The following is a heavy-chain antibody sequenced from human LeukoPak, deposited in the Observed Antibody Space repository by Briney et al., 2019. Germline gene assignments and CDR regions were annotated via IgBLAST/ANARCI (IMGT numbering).Heavy chain of an antibody. D-gene: IGHD3-3*01. J-gene: IGHJ5*02. CDR2: ISSSGGST. V-gene: IGHV3-23*01. CDR3: AKSSLLEWLSRQSWFDP. CDR1: GFTFYNYA. Sequence: GGSLRLSCATSGFTFYNYAMTWVRQAPGKGPEWVSSISSSGGSTYYADSVKGRFTISRDNSKNTVYLQMNSLRAEDTAVFYCAKSSLLEWLSRQSWFDPWGQGTLVTVSS.